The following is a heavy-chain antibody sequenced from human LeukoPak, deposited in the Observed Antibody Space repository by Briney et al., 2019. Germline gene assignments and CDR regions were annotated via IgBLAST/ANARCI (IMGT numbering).Heavy chain of an antibody. CDR1: GGSISSGVYY. CDR3: ARPYYYDSRIDP. CDR2: MYYSGSP. Sequence: SETLSLTCTVSGGSISSGVYYWSWIRQPPGKGLEWIAYMYYSGSPYYNPSLKSRVTMSADTSKNQLSLKLSSVTAADTAVYYCARPYYYDSRIDPWGQGILVTVSS. V-gene: IGHV4-30-4*01. J-gene: IGHJ5*02. D-gene: IGHD3-22*01.